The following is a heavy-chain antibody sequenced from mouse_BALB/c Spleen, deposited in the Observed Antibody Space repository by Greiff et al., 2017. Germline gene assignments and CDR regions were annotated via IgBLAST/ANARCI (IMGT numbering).Heavy chain of an antibody. Sequence: DVQLVESGGGLVKPGGSLKLSCAASGFTFSDYYMYWVRQTPEKRLEWVATISDGGSYTYYPDSVKGRFTISRDNAKNNLYLQMSSLKSEDTAMYYCARDRGGLRPFDYWGQGTTLTVSS. V-gene: IGHV5-4*02. CDR1: GFTFSDYY. D-gene: IGHD2-4*01. CDR3: ARDRGGLRPFDY. J-gene: IGHJ2*01. CDR2: ISDGGSYT.